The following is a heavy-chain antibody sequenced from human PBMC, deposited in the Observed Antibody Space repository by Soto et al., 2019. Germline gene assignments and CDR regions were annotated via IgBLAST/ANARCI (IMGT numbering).Heavy chain of an antibody. Sequence: SETLSLTRTVSGGSISSGGYYWSWIRQHPGKGLEWIGYIYYSGSTYYNPSLKSRVTISVDTSKNQFSLKLSSVTAADTAVYYCARGVTTVTYNDYWGQGTLVTVSS. J-gene: IGHJ4*02. D-gene: IGHD4-17*01. CDR3: ARGVTTVTYNDY. CDR2: IYYSGST. V-gene: IGHV4-31*03. CDR1: GGSISSGGYY.